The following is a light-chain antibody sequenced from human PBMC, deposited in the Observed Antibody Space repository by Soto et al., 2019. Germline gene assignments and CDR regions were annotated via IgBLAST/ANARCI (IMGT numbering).Light chain of an antibody. CDR1: QYIGRY. Sequence: DIQMTQSPSSVSASVGDRVTITCRAGQYIGRYLNWYQQKPGKAPKLLIYAASTLQSGVPSRFSGSGSGTDFTLTISCLQSEDFATYYCQQYYSYRTFGQGTKVEIK. CDR3: QQYYSYRT. V-gene: IGKV1-39*01. J-gene: IGKJ1*01. CDR2: AAS.